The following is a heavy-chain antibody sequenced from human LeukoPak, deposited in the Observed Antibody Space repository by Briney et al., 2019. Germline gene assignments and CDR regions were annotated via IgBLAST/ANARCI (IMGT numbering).Heavy chain of an antibody. CDR2: INPNSGGT. Sequence: ASVKVSCKASGYTFIAYYMHWVRQAPGQGLEWMGWINPNSGGTNYAQNFQGRVTITRDTSIGTAYMELSSLRSDDTAVYYCARGGGSYHVDYWGQGTLVTVSS. J-gene: IGHJ4*02. V-gene: IGHV1-2*02. CDR3: ARGGGSYHVDY. CDR1: GYTFIAYY. D-gene: IGHD1-26*01.